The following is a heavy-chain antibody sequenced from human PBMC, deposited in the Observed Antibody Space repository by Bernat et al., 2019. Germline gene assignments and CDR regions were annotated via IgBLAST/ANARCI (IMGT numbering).Heavy chain of an antibody. D-gene: IGHD3-10*01. CDR1: GGTFSSYA. J-gene: IGHJ2*01. CDR2: IIPIFGIA. V-gene: IGHV1-69*17. CDR3: ARGGDYYGSGSRYWYFDL. Sequence: QVQLVQSGAEVKKPGSSVKVSCKASGGTFSSYAISWVRQAPGQGLEWMGGIIPIFGIANYAQKFQGRVTITADKSTSTAYMELSSLRSEDTAVYYCARGGDYYGSGSRYWYFDLWGRGTLVTVSS.